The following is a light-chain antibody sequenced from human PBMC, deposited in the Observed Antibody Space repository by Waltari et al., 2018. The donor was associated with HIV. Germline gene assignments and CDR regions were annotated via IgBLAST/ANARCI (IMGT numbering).Light chain of an antibody. V-gene: IGKV3-20*01. CDR2: GAS. J-gene: IGKJ5*01. CDR1: QSVSSSY. CDR3: QQYSSSPPIT. Sequence: EIVLTQSPGTLSLSPGERATLSCRASQSVSSSYLAWYQQKPGQAPRLLIYGASSRATGIPDRFSGSGSGTDSTLTISRLEPEDFAVYYCQQYSSSPPITFGQGTRLEIK.